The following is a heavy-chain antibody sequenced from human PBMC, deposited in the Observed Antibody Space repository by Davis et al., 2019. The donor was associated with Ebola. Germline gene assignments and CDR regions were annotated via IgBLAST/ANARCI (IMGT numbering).Heavy chain of an antibody. CDR1: AYTFTSYD. CDR2: MNPNSGNT. CDR3: ARADIVVVGYYYYGMDV. D-gene: IGHD2-15*01. J-gene: IGHJ6*02. V-gene: IGHV1-8*01. Sequence: ASVKVSCKASAYTFTSYDINWVRHDTGQGLEWMGWMNPNSGNTGYAQKFQGRVTMTRNTSINTAYMELSSLRSEDTAVYYCARADIVVVGYYYYGMDVWGQGTTVTVSS.